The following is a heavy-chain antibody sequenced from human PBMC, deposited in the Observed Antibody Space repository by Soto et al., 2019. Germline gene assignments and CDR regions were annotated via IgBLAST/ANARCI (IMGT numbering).Heavy chain of an antibody. D-gene: IGHD5-18*01. Sequence: GGSLRLSCAASGFTFSSYAMSWVRQAPGKGLEWVSVISGSGDTTYYADSVKGRFTISRDNSKNTLYLQMNSLRAEDTAVYYCASLIAPKLWRQVTFDYWGQGTLVTVSS. CDR1: GFTFSSYA. V-gene: IGHV3-23*01. CDR2: ISGSGDTT. CDR3: ASLIAPKLWRQVTFDY. J-gene: IGHJ4*02.